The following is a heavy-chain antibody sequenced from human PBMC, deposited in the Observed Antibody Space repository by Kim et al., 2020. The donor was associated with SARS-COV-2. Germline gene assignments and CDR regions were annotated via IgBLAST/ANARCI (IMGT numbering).Heavy chain of an antibody. CDR2: IYYSGST. CDR1: GGSISSYY. Sequence: SETLSLTCTVSGGSISSYYWSWIRQPPGKGLEWIGYIYYSGSTNYNPSLKSRVTISVDTSKNQFSLKLSSVTAADTAVYYCARGAPRSGYGERINWLDPWGQGTLVTVSS. J-gene: IGHJ5*02. D-gene: IGHD3-22*01. V-gene: IGHV4-59*01. CDR3: ARGAPRSGYGERINWLDP.